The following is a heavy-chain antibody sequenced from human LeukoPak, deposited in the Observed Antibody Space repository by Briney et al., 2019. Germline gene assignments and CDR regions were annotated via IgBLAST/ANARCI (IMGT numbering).Heavy chain of an antibody. Sequence: SETLSLTCSVSGFSIGTGYYWAWIRQPPGKGLEWIGSFFQLGGTYYNPSLKNRVTISVDTSKNEFSLTLTSVTAADTAIYYCAKDDRLLTNWFDPWGQGTLVTVSS. D-gene: IGHD2-8*01. J-gene: IGHJ5*02. CDR2: FFQLGGT. CDR1: GFSIGTGYY. CDR3: AKDDRLLTNWFDP. V-gene: IGHV4-38-2*02.